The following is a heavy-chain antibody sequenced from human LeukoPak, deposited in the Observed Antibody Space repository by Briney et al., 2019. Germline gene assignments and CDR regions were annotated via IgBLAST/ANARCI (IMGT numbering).Heavy chain of an antibody. J-gene: IGHJ3*02. CDR2: INHSGST. D-gene: IGHD3-10*01. CDR1: GGSFSGYY. Sequence: SETLSLTCAVYGGSFSGYYWGWIRQPPGKGLEWIGEINHSGSTNYNPSLKSRVTISVDTSKNQFSLKLSSVTAADTAVYYCARDGGSRHDAFDIWGQGTMVTVSS. V-gene: IGHV4-34*01. CDR3: ARDGGSRHDAFDI.